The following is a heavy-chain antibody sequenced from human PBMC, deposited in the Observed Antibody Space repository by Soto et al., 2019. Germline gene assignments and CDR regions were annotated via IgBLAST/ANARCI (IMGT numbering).Heavy chain of an antibody. V-gene: IGHV1-2*02. Sequence: ASVKVSCKASGYTFTGHYMHWVRQAPGQGLEWMGWINPNSVGTNYAQKFQGRFTISRDNSKNTLYLQMNSLRAEDTAVYYCAREEVTALSYGMDVWGQGTTVTVSS. CDR2: INPNSVGT. J-gene: IGHJ6*02. D-gene: IGHD2-21*02. CDR3: AREEVTALSYGMDV. CDR1: GYTFTGHY.